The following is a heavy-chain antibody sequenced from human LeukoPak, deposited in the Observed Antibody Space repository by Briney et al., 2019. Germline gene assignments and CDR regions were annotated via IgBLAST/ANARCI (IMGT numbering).Heavy chain of an antibody. CDR2: IYYSGST. D-gene: IGHD6-19*01. V-gene: IGHV4-39*01. Sequence: SQTLSLTCTVSGVSISSGGHYWGWIRQPPGKGLEWIGSIYYSGSTYYNPSLKSRVTISVDTSKNQFSLKLSSVTAADTAVYYCASSYSSGWYGFVWFDPWGQGTLVTVSS. CDR3: ASSYSSGWYGFVWFDP. J-gene: IGHJ5*02. CDR1: GVSISSGGHY.